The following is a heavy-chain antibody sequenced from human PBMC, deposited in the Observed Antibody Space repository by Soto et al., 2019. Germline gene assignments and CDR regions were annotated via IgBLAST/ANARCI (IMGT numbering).Heavy chain of an antibody. CDR2: INEDGTQT. CDR3: SRSLNF. J-gene: IGHJ4*02. Sequence: PGGSLRLSCAASGFPFSESWMDWVRQAPGKGLEWVANINEDGTQTYYVDSVKGRFTVSRDNAENSVYLQMNSLRVEDTAVYYCSRSLNFWGQGALVTVSS. V-gene: IGHV3-7*01. CDR1: GFPFSESW.